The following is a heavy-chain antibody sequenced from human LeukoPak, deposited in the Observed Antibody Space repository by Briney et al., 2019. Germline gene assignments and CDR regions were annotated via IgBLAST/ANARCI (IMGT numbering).Heavy chain of an antibody. Sequence: ASVKVSCKASGGTFSSYAISWVRQAPGQGLEWLGGIIPIFGTANYAQKFQGRVTITTDESTSTAYMELSSLRSEDTAVYYCARVNRDYGSGMYWFDPWGQGTLVTVSS. D-gene: IGHD3-10*01. J-gene: IGHJ5*02. V-gene: IGHV1-69*05. CDR1: GGTFSSYA. CDR2: IIPIFGTA. CDR3: ARVNRDYGSGMYWFDP.